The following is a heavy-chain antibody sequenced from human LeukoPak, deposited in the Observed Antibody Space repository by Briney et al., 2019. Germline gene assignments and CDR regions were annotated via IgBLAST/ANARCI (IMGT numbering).Heavy chain of an antibody. CDR1: GGSISSYY. CDR3: ARELSRYYDSSGYPEYNWFDP. J-gene: IGHJ5*02. D-gene: IGHD3-22*01. CDR2: IYYSGST. V-gene: IGHV4-59*01. Sequence: SETLSLTCTVSGGSISSYYWSWIRQPPGKGLGWIGYIYYSGSTNYNPSLKSRVTISVDTSKNQFSLKLSSVTAADTAVYYCARELSRYYDSSGYPEYNWFDPWGQGTLVTVSS.